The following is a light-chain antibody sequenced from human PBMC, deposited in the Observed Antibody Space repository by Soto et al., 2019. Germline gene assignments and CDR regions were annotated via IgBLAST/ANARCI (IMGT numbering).Light chain of an antibody. J-gene: IGLJ1*01. CDR1: SSDVGTYNL. CDR3: CSYAGSSSSI. V-gene: IGLV2-23*02. Sequence: QSALTQPASVSGSPGQSITISCSGTSSDVGTYNLVSWYQQYPGKAPRLMIYEVTKRPSGVSNRFSGSKSGNTASLTISGPQPEDEADYYCCSYAGSSSSIFGTGTKVTVL. CDR2: EVT.